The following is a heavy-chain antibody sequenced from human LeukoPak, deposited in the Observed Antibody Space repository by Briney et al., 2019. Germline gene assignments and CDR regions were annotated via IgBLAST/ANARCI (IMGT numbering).Heavy chain of an antibody. V-gene: IGHV3-66*02. D-gene: IGHD1-1*01. CDR3: ARFSNARFDY. J-gene: IGHJ4*02. CDR1: GFTVSSNY. Sequence: PGGSLRLSCAASGFTVSSNYMSWVRQAPGKGLVWVSRIKSDGSNTNYADSVKGRFTISRDNSKNTLYLQMNSLRAEDTAVYYCARFSNARFDYWGQGTLVTVSS. CDR2: IKSDGSNT.